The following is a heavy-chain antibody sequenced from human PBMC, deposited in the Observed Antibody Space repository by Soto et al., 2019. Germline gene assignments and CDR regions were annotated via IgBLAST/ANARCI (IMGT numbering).Heavy chain of an antibody. CDR3: ASPLAGTTSDFDY. Sequence: SVKVSCKSSVCTFSSYAISWVRQPPGQGLEWMGGSIPIFGTANYAQKFQGRVTITADKSTSTAYMELSSLRSEDTAVYYCASPLAGTTSDFDYWGQGTLVTVSS. CDR2: SIPIFGTA. CDR1: VCTFSSYA. D-gene: IGHD1-7*01. V-gene: IGHV1-69*06. J-gene: IGHJ4*02.